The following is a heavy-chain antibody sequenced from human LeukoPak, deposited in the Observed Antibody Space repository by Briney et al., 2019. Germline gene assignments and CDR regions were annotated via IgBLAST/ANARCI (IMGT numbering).Heavy chain of an antibody. J-gene: IGHJ4*02. CDR3: ARLVRGSYRIFDY. D-gene: IGHD3-16*02. Sequence: PSEALSLTCTVSGGSISSSSYYWGWIRQPPGKGLGWIGSIYYSGSTYYNPSLKSRVTISVDTSKNQFSLKLSSVTAADTAVYYCARLVRGSYRIFDYWGQGTLVTVSS. CDR1: GGSISSSSYY. V-gene: IGHV4-39*07. CDR2: IYYSGST.